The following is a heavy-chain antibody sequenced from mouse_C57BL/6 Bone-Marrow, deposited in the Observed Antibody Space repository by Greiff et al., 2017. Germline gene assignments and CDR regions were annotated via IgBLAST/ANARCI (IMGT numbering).Heavy chain of an antibody. D-gene: IGHD1-1*01. Sequence: EVQLQQSGPELVKPGAPVQISCKASGYSFTDYHMNWVKQSNGKSLEWIGVINPNYGSTSYNLKFKGKATLTVDQSSSTAYIQLNSLTSEDSEVYYCARYDYGSSLDYWGQGTTLTVSS. J-gene: IGHJ2*01. V-gene: IGHV1-39*01. CDR2: INPNYGST. CDR1: GYSFTDYH. CDR3: ARYDYGSSLDY.